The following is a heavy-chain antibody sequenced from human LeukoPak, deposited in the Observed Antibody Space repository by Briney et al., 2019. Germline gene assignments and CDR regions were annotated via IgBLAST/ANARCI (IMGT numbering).Heavy chain of an antibody. V-gene: IGHV3-64D*06. J-gene: IGHJ3*02. CDR1: GFTFNSYP. Sequence: GGSLRLSCSASGFTFNSYPVHWVRQAPGEGLEYVSGISRNGGSTYYADSVKGRFTISRDNSKNTLYLQMSSLKAEDTAVYYCVKESGFMVAPNSAFDIWGQGTMVTVSS. CDR2: ISRNGGST. D-gene: IGHD4/OR15-4a*01. CDR3: VKESGFMVAPNSAFDI.